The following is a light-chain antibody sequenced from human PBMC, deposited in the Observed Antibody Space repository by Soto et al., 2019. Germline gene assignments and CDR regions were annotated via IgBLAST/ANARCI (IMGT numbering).Light chain of an antibody. Sequence: QSVLTQPASVSGSPGQSIAISCTVTSTDVGGYNYVSWYQQHPGKAPKLMIYEVSNRPSGVSNRFSGAKSGNTASLTISGLQAEDEADYYCSSYTSDSTLVFGGGTK. CDR1: STDVGGYNY. CDR3: SSYTSDSTLV. V-gene: IGLV2-14*01. J-gene: IGLJ3*02. CDR2: EVS.